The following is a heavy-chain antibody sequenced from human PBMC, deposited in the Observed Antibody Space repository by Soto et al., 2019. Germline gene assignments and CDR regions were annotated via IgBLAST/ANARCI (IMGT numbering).Heavy chain of an antibody. CDR3: AKLPRGSSPENDY. J-gene: IGHJ4*02. D-gene: IGHD6-6*01. V-gene: IGHV3-23*01. CDR2: LSSSGGTT. CDR1: GFTFSIYA. Sequence: LRLSCAASGFTFSIYAMTWVRQAPGKGLEWVSGLSSSGGTTHYADSVKGRFTISRDNSKNTLFLQMNSLRAEDTAVYYCAKLPRGSSPENDYWGQGTLVTVSS.